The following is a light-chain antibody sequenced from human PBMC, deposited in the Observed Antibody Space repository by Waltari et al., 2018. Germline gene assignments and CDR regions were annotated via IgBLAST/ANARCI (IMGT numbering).Light chain of an antibody. CDR3: CSYAGSYTFYV. CDR2: DVN. V-gene: IGLV2-11*01. Sequence: QSALTQPRSVSGSPGQSVTISCTGTSSDVGGYNYVSWYQQHPGKAPKLMIYDVNKRPAGVPDRFSGSKSGNTASLTISGLQAEDEADYYCCSYAGSYTFYVFGTGTKATVL. CDR1: SSDVGGYNY. J-gene: IGLJ1*01.